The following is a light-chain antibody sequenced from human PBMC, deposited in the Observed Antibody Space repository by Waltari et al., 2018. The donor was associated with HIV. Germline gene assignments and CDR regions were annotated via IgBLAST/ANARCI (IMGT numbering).Light chain of an antibody. CDR2: NDN. CDR3: AAWDDRLDGQGV. Sequence: QSVLTQPPSASAPPGQRVPISSSGPRSTLHTNTVNWSLIIPGTAPKPLIYNDNQRPSGVPDRFSGSRSGTSASLAISGLQSEDEADYYCAAWDDRLDGQGVFGGGTTLTVL. J-gene: IGLJ3*02. CDR1: RSTLHTNT. V-gene: IGLV1-44*01.